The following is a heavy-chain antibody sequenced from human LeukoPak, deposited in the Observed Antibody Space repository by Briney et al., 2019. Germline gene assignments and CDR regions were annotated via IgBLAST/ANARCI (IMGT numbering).Heavy chain of an antibody. J-gene: IGHJ3*02. Sequence: SETLSLTCTVSGGSISSGDYYWSWIRQPPGKGLEWIGYIYYSGSTYYNPSLKSRVTISVDTSKNQFSLKLSSVTAADTAVYYCVLYGDSNPEAFDIWGQGTMVTVSS. CDR3: VLYGDSNPEAFDI. D-gene: IGHD4-17*01. CDR1: GGSISSGDYY. V-gene: IGHV4-30-4*08. CDR2: IYYSGST.